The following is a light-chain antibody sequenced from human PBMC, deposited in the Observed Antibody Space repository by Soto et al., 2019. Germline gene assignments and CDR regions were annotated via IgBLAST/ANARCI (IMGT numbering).Light chain of an antibody. V-gene: IGKV3-20*01. CDR3: QQYGSSPLT. Sequence: EIVLTQSPGTLSLSPGERATLSCRASQSVGSNYLAWYQQKPGQAPRLLIYGVSSRATGIPDRFSGSGSGTDFTLAISRLEPEDFAVYYCQQYGSSPLTFGGGTRLEIK. CDR2: GVS. J-gene: IGKJ5*01. CDR1: QSVGSNY.